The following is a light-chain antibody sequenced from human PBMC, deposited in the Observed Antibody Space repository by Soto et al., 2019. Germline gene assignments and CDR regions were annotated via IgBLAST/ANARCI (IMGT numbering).Light chain of an antibody. CDR1: SGHSSYD. J-gene: IGLJ2*01. Sequence: QPVLTQSPSASASLGASVKLSCTLSSGHSSYDIAWHQKQPGKGPRYLMDLNNDGSHTKGDGIPDRLSGSSSGADRYLIISSLQSEDEADYYCQTWGTGFQFFGGGTKLTVL. CDR3: QTWGTGFQF. V-gene: IGLV4-69*01. CDR2: LNNDGSH.